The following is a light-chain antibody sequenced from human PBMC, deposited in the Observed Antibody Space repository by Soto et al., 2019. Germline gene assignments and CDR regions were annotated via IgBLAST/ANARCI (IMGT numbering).Light chain of an antibody. CDR2: GAS. Sequence: EIVMTQSPATLSVSPGERATLSCRASQSISSKLAWYQQKPGQAPRLLIYGASTRATGIPARFSGSGSGTEFTLTISSLQSEDFAVYHCQQYNNWPPITFGQGTRLESK. V-gene: IGKV3-15*01. CDR3: QQYNNWPPIT. J-gene: IGKJ5*01. CDR1: QSISSK.